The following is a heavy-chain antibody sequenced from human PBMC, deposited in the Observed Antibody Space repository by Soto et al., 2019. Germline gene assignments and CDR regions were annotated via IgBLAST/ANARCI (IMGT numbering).Heavy chain of an antibody. D-gene: IGHD3-3*01. CDR2: IYYSGST. Sequence: SETLSLTCTVSGGSISRGDYYWIWIRQPPGKGLEWIGYIYYSGSTYYNPSLKSRVTISVDTSKNQFSLKLSSVTAADTAVYYCARDNILGILYGGMDVWGQGTTVTVSS. CDR1: GGSISRGDYY. J-gene: IGHJ6*02. CDR3: ARDNILGILYGGMDV. V-gene: IGHV4-30-4*01.